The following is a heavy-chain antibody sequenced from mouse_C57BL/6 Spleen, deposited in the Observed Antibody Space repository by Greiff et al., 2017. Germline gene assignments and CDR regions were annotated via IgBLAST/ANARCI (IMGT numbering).Heavy chain of an antibody. CDR1: GYTFTSYW. CDR2: IDPADGYT. J-gene: IGHJ2*01. CDR3: ARTVYYDYDGGYYFDY. Sequence: QVQLQQSGAELVKPGASVKLSCKASGYTFTSYWMQWVKQRPGQGLEWIGEIDPADGYTNYTQKFKGKATLTVDTSSSTAYMQLSSLTSEDSAVYYCARTVYYDYDGGYYFDYWGQGTTLTVSS. D-gene: IGHD2-4*01. V-gene: IGHV1-50*01.